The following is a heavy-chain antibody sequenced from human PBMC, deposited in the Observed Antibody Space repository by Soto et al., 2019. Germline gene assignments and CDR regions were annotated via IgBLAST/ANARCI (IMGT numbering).Heavy chain of an antibody. CDR2: ISAYNGNT. Sequence: QVQLVQSGAEVKKPGASVKVSCKASGYTFTSYGISWVRQAPGQGLAWMGWISAYNGNTNYAQKLQGRVTMTTDTSTSTAYMELRSLRSDDADVYYCARGQSVEYSPGNNWFDHWGQGTLVTVSS. J-gene: IGHJ5*02. CDR1: GYTFTSYG. CDR3: ARGQSVEYSPGNNWFDH. V-gene: IGHV1-18*01. D-gene: IGHD2-15*01.